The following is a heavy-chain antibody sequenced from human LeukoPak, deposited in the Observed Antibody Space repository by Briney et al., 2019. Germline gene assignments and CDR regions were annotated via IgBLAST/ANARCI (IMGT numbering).Heavy chain of an antibody. J-gene: IGHJ6*03. CDR3: ARVWGSGSYYYYMDV. CDR2: INSDGSST. V-gene: IGHV3-74*01. CDR1: GFTFSSYW. Sequence: GGSLRLSCAASGFTFSSYWMHWVRQAPGKGLVWVSRINSDGSSTSYADSVKGRFTISRDNAKNTLYLQMNSLRAEDTAVYYCARVWGSGSYYYYMDVWGKGTTVTVSS. D-gene: IGHD3-10*01.